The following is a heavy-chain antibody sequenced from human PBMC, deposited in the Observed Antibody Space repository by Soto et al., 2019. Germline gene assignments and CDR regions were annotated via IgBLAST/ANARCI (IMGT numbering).Heavy chain of an antibody. CDR1: CDTFNFYT. CDR2: FNPILSFS. Sequence: QVQLVQSGAEVKKPGSSVKVSCKASCDTFNFYTINWVRQAPGLGLEWMGRFNPILSFSNSALKFQGRVTLTADKSTSTAYTVLSSLRSEDTAIYYCATSFGSGSRAFDYWGQGALVTVSS. J-gene: IGHJ4*02. D-gene: IGHD3-10*01. CDR3: ATSFGSGSRAFDY. V-gene: IGHV1-69*02.